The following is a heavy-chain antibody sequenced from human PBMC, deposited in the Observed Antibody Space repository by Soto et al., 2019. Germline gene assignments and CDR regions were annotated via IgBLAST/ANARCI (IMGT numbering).Heavy chain of an antibody. CDR1: GFTFDDYA. Sequence: PGGSLRLSCAASGFTFDDYAMHWVRQAPGKGLEWVPGISWNSGSIGYADSVKGRFTISRDNAKNSLYLQMNSLRAEDTALYYCAKDLWFGEFNGIFDYWGQGTLVTVAS. CDR2: ISWNSGSI. D-gene: IGHD3-10*01. J-gene: IGHJ4*02. V-gene: IGHV3-9*01. CDR3: AKDLWFGEFNGIFDY.